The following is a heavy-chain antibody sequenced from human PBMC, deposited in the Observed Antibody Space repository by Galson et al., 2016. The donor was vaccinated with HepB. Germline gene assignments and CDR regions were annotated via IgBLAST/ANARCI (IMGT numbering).Heavy chain of an antibody. D-gene: IGHD3-16*02. J-gene: IGHJ4*02. CDR2: MAGVGGNP. Sequence: SLRLSCAASGFTFSDYGMAWVRQAPGRGLEWVATMAGVGGNPHYPDSVKGRFTISRDNSKNTLSLQMNSLRAEDTALYYCARDVGGIMFDYWGQGTLVTVSS. CDR1: GFTFSDYG. CDR3: ARDVGGIMFDY. V-gene: IGHV3-23*01.